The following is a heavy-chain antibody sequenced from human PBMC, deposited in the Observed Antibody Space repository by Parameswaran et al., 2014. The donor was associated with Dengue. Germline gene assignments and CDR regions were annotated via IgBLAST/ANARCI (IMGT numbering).Heavy chain of an antibody. J-gene: IGHJ6*02. Sequence: VRQASREGAWSGSAVLKAKLMWDTDYAAPVKGRFTISRDDSKNTLYLQMNSLKTEDTAVYYCTTEGSYGSGSYQYYYYYGMDVWGQGTTVTVSS. CDR2: LKAKLMWDT. V-gene: IGHV3-15*07. D-gene: IGHD3-10*01. CDR3: TTEGSYGSGSYQYYYYYGMDV.